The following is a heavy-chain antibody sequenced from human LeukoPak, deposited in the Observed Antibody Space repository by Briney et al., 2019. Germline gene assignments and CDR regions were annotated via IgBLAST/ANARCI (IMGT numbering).Heavy chain of an antibody. Sequence: ASVTLSCKASGYTFTSYGISWVRQAPGQGLEWMGWISAYNGNTNYAQKLQGRVTMTTDTSTSTAYMVLRSLRSDDTAVYYCARDCHCAKYSSGWFRYPPVGNYYGMDVWGQGTTVTVSS. V-gene: IGHV1-18*01. CDR3: ARDCHCAKYSSGWFRYPPVGNYYGMDV. D-gene: IGHD6-19*01. CDR2: ISAYNGNT. CDR1: GYTFTSYG. J-gene: IGHJ6*02.